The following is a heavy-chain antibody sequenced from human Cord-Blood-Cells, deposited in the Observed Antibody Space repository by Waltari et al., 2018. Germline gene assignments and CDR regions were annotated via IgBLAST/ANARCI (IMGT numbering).Heavy chain of an antibody. CDR1: GYTFTSYD. V-gene: IGHV1-8*01. CDR2: KNPNSGNT. D-gene: IGHD3-10*01. Sequence: QVQLVQSGAEVKKPGASVKVSCKASGYTFTSYDINWVRQAMGQGLEWMGWKNPNSGNTGYAQKFQGRVTMTRNPYISTAYMALSSLRSEDTAVYYCARGRGGIFHLAYWGQGTLVTVSS. CDR3: ARGRGGIFHLAY. J-gene: IGHJ4*02.